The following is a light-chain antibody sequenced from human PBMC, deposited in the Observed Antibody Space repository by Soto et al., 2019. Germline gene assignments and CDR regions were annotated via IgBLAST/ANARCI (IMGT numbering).Light chain of an antibody. J-gene: IGLJ2*01. CDR2: LNSDGSH. CDR1: SGHSSYA. CDR3: QTWGTGPHVV. V-gene: IGLV4-69*01. Sequence: QLVLTQSPSASASLGASVKLTCTLCSGHSSYAIAWHQQQPEKGPRYLMKLNSDGSHSKGDGIPDRFSGSSSGAERYLTISSLKSEDEADYYCQTWGTGPHVVFGGGTQLTVL.